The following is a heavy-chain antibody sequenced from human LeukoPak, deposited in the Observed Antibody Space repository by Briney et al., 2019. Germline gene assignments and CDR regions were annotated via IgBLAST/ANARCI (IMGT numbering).Heavy chain of an antibody. Sequence: GGSLRLSCVVSGITLSNYGMSWVRQAPGKGLEWVAGISDSGGTTNYADSVKGRFTVSRDNPKNTLYLQMNSLRAEDTAVYFCAKRGVVIRVILVGFHKQAYYFESWGQGVLVTVSS. D-gene: IGHD3-22*01. CDR2: ISDSGGTT. CDR3: AKRGVVIRVILVGFHKQAYYFES. J-gene: IGHJ4*02. V-gene: IGHV3-23*01. CDR1: GITLSNYG.